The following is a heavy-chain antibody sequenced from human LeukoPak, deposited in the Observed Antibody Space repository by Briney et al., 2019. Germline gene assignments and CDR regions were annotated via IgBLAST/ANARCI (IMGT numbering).Heavy chain of an antibody. D-gene: IGHD3/OR15-3a*01. CDR1: GFTLSDYY. CDR3: VRRRDFIDF. Sequence: PGGSLRLSCAASGFTLSDYYMSWIRQAPGKGLDWVSYSSSSGSTMYYADSVEGRFAISRDNAKNSLYLQMNSLRADDTAVYYCVRRRDFIDFWGQGTLVTVSS. J-gene: IGHJ4*02. V-gene: IGHV3-11*01. CDR2: SSSSGSTM.